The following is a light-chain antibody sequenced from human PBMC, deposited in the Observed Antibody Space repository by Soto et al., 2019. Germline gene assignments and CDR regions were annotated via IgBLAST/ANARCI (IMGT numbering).Light chain of an antibody. CDR3: SSYTSTNTLV. V-gene: IGLV2-14*01. Sequence: QSAPTQPASVSGSPGQSITISCNGTSSDVGDYHYVSWYQQHPGKAPKLIIYGVSNRPSGISNRFSGSKSGNTASLTISGLQAEDEADYYCSSYTSTNTLVFGGGTKLTVL. CDR2: GVS. CDR1: SSDVGDYHY. J-gene: IGLJ2*01.